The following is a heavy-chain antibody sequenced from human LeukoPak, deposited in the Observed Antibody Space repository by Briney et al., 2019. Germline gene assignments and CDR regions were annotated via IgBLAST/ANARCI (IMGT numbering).Heavy chain of an antibody. CDR3: ARGGWSLDF. J-gene: IGHJ4*02. CDR2: IXYSGNT. D-gene: IGHD6-19*01. V-gene: IGHV4-59*01. CDR1: GGSIXXXX. Sequence: SETLSLTCTVSGGSIXXXXXXWIRQPPGXXXEWIGYIXYSGNTXXXXXXXXXVXISVDTSKNQFSLKLNSVTAADTAVYYCARGGWSLDFWGQGTLVTVSS.